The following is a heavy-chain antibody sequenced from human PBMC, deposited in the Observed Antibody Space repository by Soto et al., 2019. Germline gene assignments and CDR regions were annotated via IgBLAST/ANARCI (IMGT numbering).Heavy chain of an antibody. CDR2: IYYSGST. Sequence: SETLSLTCTVSGGSISSYYWSWIRQPPGKGLEWIGYIYYSGSTNYNPSLKSRVTISVDTSKNQFSLKLSSVTAADTAVYYCARDPPYGPYFDYWGQGTLVTVSS. D-gene: IGHD3-10*01. V-gene: IGHV4-59*01. CDR3: ARDPPYGPYFDY. J-gene: IGHJ4*02. CDR1: GGSISSYY.